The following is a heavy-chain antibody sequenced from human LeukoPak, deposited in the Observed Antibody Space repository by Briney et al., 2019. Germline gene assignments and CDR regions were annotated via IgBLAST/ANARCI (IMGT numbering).Heavy chain of an antibody. CDR2: IYYSGST. CDR1: GGSISSNSYY. CDR3: ARISSSNWYNERGAFDV. Sequence: PSETLSLTCTVSGGSISSNSYYWGWIRQPPGKGLKWIGSIYYSGSTYYNPSLKSRVTISVDTSKNQFSLKLRSVTAADTAVYYCARISSSNWYNERGAFDVWGQGTMVTVSS. J-gene: IGHJ3*01. D-gene: IGHD6-13*01. V-gene: IGHV4-39*07.